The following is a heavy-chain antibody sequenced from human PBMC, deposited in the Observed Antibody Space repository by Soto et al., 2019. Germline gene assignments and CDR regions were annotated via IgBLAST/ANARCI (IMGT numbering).Heavy chain of an antibody. CDR3: ARDERVRRYSGMDV. J-gene: IGHJ6*02. CDR2: IYYSGST. CDR1: GGSISSGGYY. Sequence: QVQLQESGPGLVKPSQTLSLTRTVSGGSISSGGYYWSWIRQHPGKGLEWIGYIYYSGSTYYNPFLKSRVTISINTPKHQFSLKLSSVTAADTAVYYCARDERVRRYSGMDVWGQGTTVTLSS. V-gene: IGHV4-31*03. D-gene: IGHD1-1*01.